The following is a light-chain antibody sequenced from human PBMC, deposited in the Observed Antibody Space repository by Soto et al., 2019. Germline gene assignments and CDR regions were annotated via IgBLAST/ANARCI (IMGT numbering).Light chain of an antibody. V-gene: IGKV3-20*01. Sequence: EIVLTQSPGTLSLSPGERATLSCRASQSVSTSYLAWYQQKPGQAPRLLIYGASIRATGIPDRFSGSGSGTDFTLTISRLETEDFAVYYCQQYDSSPLTFGGGTKVEIK. CDR2: GAS. CDR1: QSVSTSY. J-gene: IGKJ4*01. CDR3: QQYDSSPLT.